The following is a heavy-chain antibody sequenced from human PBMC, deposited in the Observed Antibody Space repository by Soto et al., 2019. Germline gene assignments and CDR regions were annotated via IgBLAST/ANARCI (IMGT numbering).Heavy chain of an antibody. J-gene: IGHJ4*02. V-gene: IGHV3-30*03. Sequence: GGSLRLSCAASGFTFSSYGMHWVRQAPGKGLEWVAVISYDGSNKYYADSVKGRFTISRDNSKNTLYLQMNSLRAEDTAVYYCARAQRYYDILTGYSDWGQGTLVTVSS. CDR3: ARAQRYYDILTGYSD. CDR1: GFTFSSYG. CDR2: ISYDGSNK. D-gene: IGHD3-9*01.